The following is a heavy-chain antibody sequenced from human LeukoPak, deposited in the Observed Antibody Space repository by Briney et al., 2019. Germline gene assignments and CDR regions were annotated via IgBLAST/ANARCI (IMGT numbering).Heavy chain of an antibody. CDR1: GGSFSGYY. V-gene: IGHV4-34*01. Sequence: SETLSLTCAVYGGSFSGYYWSWIRQPPGKGLEWIGEINHSGSTNYNPSLKSRVTISVDTSKNQFSLKLSSVTAADTAVYYCARLGYYVWGSYRKNWFDPWGQGTLVTVSS. CDR3: ARLGYYVWGSYRKNWFDP. D-gene: IGHD3-16*02. J-gene: IGHJ5*02. CDR2: INHSGST.